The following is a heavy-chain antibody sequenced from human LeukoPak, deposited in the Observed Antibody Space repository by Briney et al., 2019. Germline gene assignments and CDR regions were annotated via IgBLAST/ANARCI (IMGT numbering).Heavy chain of an antibody. CDR1: GFTFDDYA. D-gene: IGHD1-1*01. J-gene: IGHJ4*02. V-gene: IGHV3-9*01. CDR3: GRDWKLDY. CDR2: ISWNSGSI. Sequence: GGSLRLSCAASGFTFDDYAMHWVRQAPGKGLEWVSGISWNSGSIGYADSVKGRFTISRDNAKNSLYLQMNSLRAEDTALYYCGRDWKLDYWGQGILVTVSS.